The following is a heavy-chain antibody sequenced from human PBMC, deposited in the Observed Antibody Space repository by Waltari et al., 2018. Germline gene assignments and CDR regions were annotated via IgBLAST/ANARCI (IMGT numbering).Heavy chain of an antibody. D-gene: IGHD2-21*02. CDR3: ARGGGGDWEWFDP. CDR1: GASISGFY. CDR2: IYYTGST. J-gene: IGHJ5*02. V-gene: IGHV4-59*01. Sequence: QVQLQASGPSLLKPSETLSLICTVSGASISGFYWSWVRQPPGKGLDWIGYIYYTGSTNFNPSLKSRVTMSVDTSKNQFSLKLSSVTAADTAFYYCARGGGGDWEWFDPWGQGTLVTVSS.